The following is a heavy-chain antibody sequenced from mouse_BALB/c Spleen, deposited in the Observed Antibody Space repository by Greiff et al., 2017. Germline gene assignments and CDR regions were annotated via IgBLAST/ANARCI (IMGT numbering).Heavy chain of an antibody. CDR2: INPYNDGT. J-gene: IGHJ4*01. Sequence: VHVKQSGPELVKPGASVKMSCKASGYTFTSYVMHWVKQKPGQGLEWIGYINPYNDGTKYNEKFKGKATLTSDKSSSTAYMELSSLTSEDSAVYYCARELTTVDAMDYWGQGTSVTVSS. V-gene: IGHV1-14*01. CDR3: ARELTTVDAMDY. D-gene: IGHD1-1*01. CDR1: GYTFTSYV.